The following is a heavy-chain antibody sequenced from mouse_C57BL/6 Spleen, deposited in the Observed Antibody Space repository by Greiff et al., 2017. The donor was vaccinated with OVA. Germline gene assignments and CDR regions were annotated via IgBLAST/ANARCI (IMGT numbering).Heavy chain of an antibody. Sequence: VQLKESGPELVKPGASVKISCKASGYSFTGYYMNWVKQSPEKSLEWIGEINPSTGGTTYNQKFKAKATLTVDKSSSTAYMQLKSLTSEDSAVYYCARSGDYTAYWGQGTLVTVSA. J-gene: IGHJ3*01. CDR1: GYSFTGYY. CDR3: ARSGDYTAY. D-gene: IGHD2-13*01. V-gene: IGHV1-42*01. CDR2: INPSTGGT.